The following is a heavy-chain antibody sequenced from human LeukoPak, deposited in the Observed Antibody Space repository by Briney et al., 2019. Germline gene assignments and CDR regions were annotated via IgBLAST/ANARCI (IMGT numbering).Heavy chain of an antibody. CDR3: AKDGYSSGWCFDY. D-gene: IGHD6-19*01. J-gene: IGHJ4*02. CDR2: ISNSGGST. V-gene: IGHV3-23*01. Sequence: GSLRLSCAASGFTFSSYAMSWVRQAPGKGLEWVSGISNSGGSTYYADSVKGRFTISRDNSKNTLYLQMNSLRAEDTAVYYCAKDGYSSGWCFDYWGQGTLVTVSS. CDR1: GFTFSSYA.